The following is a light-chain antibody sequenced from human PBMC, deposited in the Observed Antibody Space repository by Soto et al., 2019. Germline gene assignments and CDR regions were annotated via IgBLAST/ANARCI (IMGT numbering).Light chain of an antibody. CDR1: HNIVTY. V-gene: IGKV1-39*01. Sequence: MAQTLHSPSASVGDRVTLTCRATHNIVTYLNWYQQKAGKAPSLLIYEASHLQSGVPFRFFGSGSGTDFTLTIDNLQHEDAATYYCQQSHSTPPTFGPGTKLEIK. CDR3: QQSHSTPPT. J-gene: IGKJ2*01. CDR2: EAS.